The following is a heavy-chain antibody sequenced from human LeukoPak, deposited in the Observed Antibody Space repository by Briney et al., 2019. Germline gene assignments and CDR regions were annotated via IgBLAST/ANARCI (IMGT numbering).Heavy chain of an antibody. V-gene: IGHV1-46*01. CDR3: ARGLGVVAVFDY. CDR2: INPSGGTT. CDR1: GYTFTNYY. D-gene: IGHD2-15*01. J-gene: IGHJ4*02. Sequence: ASVKVSCKASGYTFTNYYMHWVRQAPGQGLEWMGLINPSGGTTSCAQKFQGRVSMTRETSTRTVFMELSSLRSEDTAVYYCARGLGVVAVFDYWGQGTLVTVSS.